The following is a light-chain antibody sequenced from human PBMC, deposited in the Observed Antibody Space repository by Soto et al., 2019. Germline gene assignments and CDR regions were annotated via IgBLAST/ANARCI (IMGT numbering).Light chain of an antibody. CDR2: DAS. CDR3: QQYSTSPRT. J-gene: IGKJ1*01. V-gene: IGKV3-11*01. Sequence: EIVLTQSPATLSLSPGERATLSCRASQSVSSFLAWYQQKAGQAPRLLIYDASHRATGIPARFSGSGSWTDFTLTINSLEPEDSAVYYCQQYSTSPRTFSQGTKLEVK. CDR1: QSVSSF.